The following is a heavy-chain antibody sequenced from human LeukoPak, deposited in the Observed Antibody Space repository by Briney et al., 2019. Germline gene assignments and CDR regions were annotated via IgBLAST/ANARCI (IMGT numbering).Heavy chain of an antibody. CDR3: ARGIDYYDSSGTIDY. V-gene: IGHV3-33*01. CDR1: GFTLDSCE. D-gene: IGHD3-22*01. CDR2: DWYDESKT. Sequence: GVSLRLSCSASGFTLDSCEMPLVRQDQGKGMERVAVDWYDESKTYSADSVKCRITISKDDSKNTLYLQMNSLRAEDTAVYYCARGIDYYDSSGTIDYWGQGTLVTVSS. J-gene: IGHJ4*02.